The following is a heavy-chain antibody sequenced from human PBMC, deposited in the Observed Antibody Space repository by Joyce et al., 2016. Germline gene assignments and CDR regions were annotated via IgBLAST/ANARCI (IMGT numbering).Heavy chain of an antibody. V-gene: IGHV4-59*01. Sequence: QVQLQESGPGLVKPSETLSLTCTVSGGSISSYYWSWIRQPPGKGLEWIGYIFYSGSTNCNPSVESRVTISLDTSKNQFSLKLSSVTAADTAVFYCARGFRRFDAWGQGILVTVSS. J-gene: IGHJ5*02. CDR2: IFYSGST. CDR3: ARGFRRFDA. CDR1: GGSISSYY.